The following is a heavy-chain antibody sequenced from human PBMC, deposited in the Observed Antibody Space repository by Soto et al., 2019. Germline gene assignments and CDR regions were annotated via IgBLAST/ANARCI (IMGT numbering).Heavy chain of an antibody. CDR3: ASSWIQLSYYYYGMDV. Sequence: QVQLVQSGAEVKKPGSSVKVSCKASGGTFSSYAISWVRQAPGQGLEWMGGIIPIFGTANYAQKFQGRVTITADKSTSTAYMELSSLRSEGTAVYYCASSWIQLSYYYYGMDVWGQGTTVTVSS. J-gene: IGHJ6*02. V-gene: IGHV1-69*06. CDR1: GGTFSSYA. D-gene: IGHD5-18*01. CDR2: IIPIFGTA.